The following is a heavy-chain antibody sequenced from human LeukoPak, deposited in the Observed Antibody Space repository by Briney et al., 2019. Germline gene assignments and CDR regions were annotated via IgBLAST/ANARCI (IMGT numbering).Heavy chain of an antibody. Sequence: PGGSLRLSCAASGFTFDDYAMHWVRQAPGKGLEWVSSISGGGFSTYYADSVKGRFTTSRDNSKNSLYLQMNSLRTEDTALYYCARTPPSGELFLQSYFCYSMDVWGQGTTVTVSS. CDR2: ISGGGFST. CDR1: GFTFDDYA. V-gene: IGHV3-43*02. CDR3: ARTPPSGELFLQSYFCYSMDV. D-gene: IGHD3-10*01. J-gene: IGHJ6*02.